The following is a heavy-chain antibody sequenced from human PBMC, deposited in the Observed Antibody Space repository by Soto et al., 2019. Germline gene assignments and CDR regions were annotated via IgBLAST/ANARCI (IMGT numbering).Heavy chain of an antibody. J-gene: IGHJ4*02. V-gene: IGHV4-34*01. CDR1: GGSFSGHY. CDR2: INHSGST. Sequence: SETLSLTCAVYGGSFSGHYWSWIRQPPGKGLEWIGEINHSGSTNYNPSLKSRVTISVDTSKNQFSLKLSSVTAADTAVYYCARGSSSRESDYWGQGTLVTVS. CDR3: ARGSSSRESDY. D-gene: IGHD6-13*01.